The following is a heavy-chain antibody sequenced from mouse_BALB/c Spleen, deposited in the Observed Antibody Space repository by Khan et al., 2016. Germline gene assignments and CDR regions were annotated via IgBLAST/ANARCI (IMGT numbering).Heavy chain of an antibody. CDR2: INPSNGDT. Sequence: QVQLQQPGAELVKPGASVKLSCKASGYTFTSYHMYWVKQRPGQGLEWIGGINPSNGDTKFNEKFKNKATVTVDKSSSTAYMQLSSLTSEDSAVYHCTREGAFAYWGQGTLVTVSA. CDR3: TREGAFAY. J-gene: IGHJ3*01. CDR1: GYTFTSYH. V-gene: IGHV1S81*02.